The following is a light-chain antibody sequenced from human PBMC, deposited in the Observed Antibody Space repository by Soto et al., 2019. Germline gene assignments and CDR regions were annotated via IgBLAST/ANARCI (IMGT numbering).Light chain of an antibody. V-gene: IGLV2-8*01. Sequence: QSALTQPPSASGSPGQSVTISCTGTSSDVGGYKYVSWYQQHPGKAPKLMIYEVTKRPSGVPDRFSGSKSGNAASLTVSGLQAEDEADYYCRSYAGSNNLYVFGTGTKVTVL. CDR2: EVT. J-gene: IGLJ1*01. CDR3: RSYAGSNNLYV. CDR1: SSDVGGYKY.